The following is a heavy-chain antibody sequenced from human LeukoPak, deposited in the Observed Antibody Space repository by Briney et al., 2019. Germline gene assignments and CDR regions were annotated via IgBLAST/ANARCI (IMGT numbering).Heavy chain of an antibody. V-gene: IGHV4-59*08. D-gene: IGHD6-25*01. Sequence: SETLSLTCTVSGGSISSYYWSWIRQPPGKGLEWIGYIYYSGNTNYNPSLKSRVTISVDTSKNQFSLKLSSVTAADTAVYYCARAAAYIDYWGQGTLVTVSS. CDR3: ARAAAYIDY. J-gene: IGHJ4*02. CDR1: GGSISSYY. CDR2: IYYSGNT.